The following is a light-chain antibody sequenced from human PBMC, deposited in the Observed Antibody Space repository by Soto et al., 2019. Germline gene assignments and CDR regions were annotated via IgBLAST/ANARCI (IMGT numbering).Light chain of an antibody. J-gene: IGKJ1*01. CDR1: QSISSW. CDR2: DAS. Sequence: DIQMTQSPSTLSASVGDRVTITCRASQSISSWLAWYQQKPGKAPKFLIYDASSLENGVPSRFSGSGSGTELTLTISSLQPDDFAPYYCQHYNSYRNFGQGTKVDNK. CDR3: QHYNSYRN. V-gene: IGKV1-5*01.